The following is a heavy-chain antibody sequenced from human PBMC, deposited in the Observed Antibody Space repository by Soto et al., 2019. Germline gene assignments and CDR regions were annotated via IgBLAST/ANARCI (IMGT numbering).Heavy chain of an antibody. CDR3: ARDYSIASFLDYYGMDV. Sequence: GASLTVSCTPSGSTFTSYHMHRVRQAPGQALAWMVRLNPSGGSTSYAQKFQGRVTMTRDTSTSTVYMELSSLRSEDTAVYYCARDYSIASFLDYYGMDVWGQGTTVTVAS. D-gene: IGHD6-6*01. J-gene: IGHJ6*02. CDR2: LNPSGGST. CDR1: GSTFTSYH. V-gene: IGHV1-46*01.